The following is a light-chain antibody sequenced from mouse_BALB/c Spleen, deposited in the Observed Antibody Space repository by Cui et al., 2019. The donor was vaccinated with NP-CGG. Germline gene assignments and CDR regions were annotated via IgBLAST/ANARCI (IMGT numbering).Light chain of an antibody. CDR2: GTN. V-gene: IGLV1*01. J-gene: IGLJ1*01. Sequence: QAFVTQESALTTSPGETVTLTCRSNTGGVTTSNYANWVQEKPDHLFTGLIGGTNNRVPGVPARFSGSLIGDKAALTITGAQTEDEAIYFCALWYSNHWVFGGGTKLTVL. CDR1: TGGVTTSNY. CDR3: ALWYSNHWV.